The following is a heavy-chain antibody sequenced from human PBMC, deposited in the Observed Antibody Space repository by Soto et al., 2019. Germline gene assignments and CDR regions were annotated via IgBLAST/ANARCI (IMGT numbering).Heavy chain of an antibody. Sequence: QVQLQESGPGLVKPWGTLSLTCGVSGGSVSRDNWWCWVRQPPGKGLQWIGEINHSGSTNYSTSLKTRVTMSVYKSRNQFSLKLTSVTAADTAVYYCAENGSYDLVNWGQGTRVTVSS. J-gene: IGHJ4*02. CDR2: INHSGST. D-gene: IGHD3-16*01. CDR1: GGSVSRDNW. V-gene: IGHV4-4*02. CDR3: AENGSYDLVN.